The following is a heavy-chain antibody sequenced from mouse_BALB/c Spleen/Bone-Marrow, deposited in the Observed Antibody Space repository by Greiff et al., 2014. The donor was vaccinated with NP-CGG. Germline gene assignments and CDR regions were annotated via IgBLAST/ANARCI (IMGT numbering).Heavy chain of an antibody. CDR1: GFSFNGYG. D-gene: IGHD1-1*01. CDR2: IGVGGTYT. J-gene: IGHJ3*01. V-gene: IGHV5-6*01. Sequence: EVQLVESGGDLVKPGGSLKLSCAASGFSFNGYGMSWVRQTPDKRLEWVATIGVGGTYTYYPDSVKGRFTISRDNAKNTLYLRMSSLKSEDTAMYYCARPFTTVVATVFAYWGQGTPVTVSA. CDR3: ARPFTTVVATVFAY.